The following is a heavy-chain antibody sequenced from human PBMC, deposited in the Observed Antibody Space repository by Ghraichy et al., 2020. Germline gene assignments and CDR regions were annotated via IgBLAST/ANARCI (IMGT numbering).Heavy chain of an antibody. CDR3: ARDRTGFSTVVTPFDP. J-gene: IGHJ5*02. CDR2: ISSSSSTI. D-gene: IGHD4-23*01. CDR1: GFTFSSYS. Sequence: GGSLRLSCAASGFTFSSYSMNWVRQAPGKGLEWVSYISSSSSTIYYADSVKGRFTISRDNAKNSLYLQMNSLRDEDTAVYYCARDRTGFSTVVTPFDPWGQGTLVTVSS. V-gene: IGHV3-48*02.